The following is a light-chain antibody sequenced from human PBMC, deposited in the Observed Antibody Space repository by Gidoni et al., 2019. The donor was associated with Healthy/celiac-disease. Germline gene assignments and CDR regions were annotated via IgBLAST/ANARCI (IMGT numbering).Light chain of an antibody. V-gene: IGKV3-11*01. CDR3: QQRSNWPPLT. CDR1: QSVSSY. CDR2: DAS. J-gene: IGKJ4*01. Sequence: EIVLTQPPATLSLSPGERATLSCSASQSVSSYLAWYQQKPGQAPRLLIYDASNRATGIPARFSGSVSGTDFTLTISSLEPEDFAVYYCQQRSNWPPLTFGGGTKVEIK.